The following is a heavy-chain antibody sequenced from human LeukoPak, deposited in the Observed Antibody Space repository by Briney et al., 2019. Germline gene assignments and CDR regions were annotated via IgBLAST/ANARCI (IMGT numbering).Heavy chain of an antibody. V-gene: IGHV3-74*01. CDR3: ARDQYAYNTNFDY. D-gene: IGHD3-16*01. CDR2: VSSDGYST. Sequence: GGSLRLSCAASGFIFSDYWVHWVRQAPGKGLDWVSRVSSDGYSTDYADSVKGRFTISRDNAENTLYLQMNSLRAEDTAVYYCARDQYAYNTNFDYWGQGTLVTVSS. J-gene: IGHJ4*02. CDR1: GFIFSDYW.